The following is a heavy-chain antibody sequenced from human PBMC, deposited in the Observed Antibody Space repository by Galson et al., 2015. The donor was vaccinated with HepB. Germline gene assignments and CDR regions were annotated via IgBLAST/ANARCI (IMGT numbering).Heavy chain of an antibody. Sequence: QSGAEVKKPGESLKISCKGSGYSFTSYWIGWVRQMPGKGLEWMGIIYPGDSDTRYSPSFQGQVTISADKSISTAYLQWSSLKASDTAMYYCARTPRSLLGCSSTSCYRADYYYYYMDVWGKGTTVTVSS. V-gene: IGHV5-51*01. J-gene: IGHJ6*03. D-gene: IGHD2-2*02. CDR2: IYPGDSDT. CDR1: GYSFTSYW. CDR3: ARTPRSLLGCSSTSCYRADYYYYYMDV.